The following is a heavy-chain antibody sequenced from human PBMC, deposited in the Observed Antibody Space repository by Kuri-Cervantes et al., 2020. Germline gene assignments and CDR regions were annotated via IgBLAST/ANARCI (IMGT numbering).Heavy chain of an antibody. CDR2: ILYDGRNK. V-gene: IGHV3-30*18. Sequence: GESLSLSCAADAFTFSSYGTHWVRQGPGKGLEWVAVILYDGRNKYYADSVKGRFTISRDNSKNTLYLQMNSLRAKDTDVYERAKEDSRLDYYSFFDYWGKGTLVTVSS. CDR1: AFTFSSYG. CDR3: AKEDSRLDYYSFFDY. D-gene: IGHD2-21*02. J-gene: IGHJ4*02.